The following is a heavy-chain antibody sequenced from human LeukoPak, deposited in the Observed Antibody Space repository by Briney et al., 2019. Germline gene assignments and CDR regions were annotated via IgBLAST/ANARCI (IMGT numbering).Heavy chain of an antibody. J-gene: IGHJ6*02. V-gene: IGHV3-11*01. CDR1: GFTFSDHY. Sequence: GGSLRLSWAASGFTFSDHYMSWIRQAPAKGLEWVSYISRSGGTIYYADSVKGRFTISRDNAKNSLYLQMNSLRAEDTAVYYCARFSAMDVWGQGTTVTVSS. CDR3: ARFSAMDV. CDR2: ISRSGGTI.